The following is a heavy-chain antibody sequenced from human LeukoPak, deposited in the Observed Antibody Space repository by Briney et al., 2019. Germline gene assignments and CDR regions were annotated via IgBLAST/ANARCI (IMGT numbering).Heavy chain of an antibody. J-gene: IGHJ4*02. CDR2: IYYSGST. Sequence: SETLSLTCTVSGGSISSSSYYWGWIRQPPGKGLEWIGSIYYSGSTYYNPSLKSRVTISVDTSKNQFSLKLSSVTAADTAVYYCARGLHRRQLVGAYYFDYWGQGTLVTVSS. D-gene: IGHD6-6*01. CDR1: GGSISSSSYY. CDR3: ARGLHRRQLVGAYYFDY. V-gene: IGHV4-39*07.